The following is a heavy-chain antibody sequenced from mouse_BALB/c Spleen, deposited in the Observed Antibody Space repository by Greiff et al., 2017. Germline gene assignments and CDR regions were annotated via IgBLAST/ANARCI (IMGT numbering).Heavy chain of an antibody. CDR3: ARDGPTPYAMDY. CDR2: INSNGGST. Sequence: EVQVVESGGGLVQPGGSLKLSCAASGFTFSSYGMSWVRQTPDKRLELVATINSNGGSTYYPDSVKGRFTISRDNAKNTLYLQMSSLKSEDTAMYYCARDGPTPYAMDYWGQGTSVTVSS. CDR1: GFTFSSYG. V-gene: IGHV5-6-3*01. J-gene: IGHJ4*01.